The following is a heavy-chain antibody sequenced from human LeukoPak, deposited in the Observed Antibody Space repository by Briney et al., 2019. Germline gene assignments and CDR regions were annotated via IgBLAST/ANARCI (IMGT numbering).Heavy chain of an antibody. J-gene: IGHJ5*02. CDR1: GYTFTSYD. Sequence: ASVKVSCKASGYTFTSYDINWVRQATGQGLEWMGWINAGNGNTKYSQKFQGRVTITRDTSASTAYMELSSLRSEDTAVYYCAREGLIGYSHPCDPWGQGTLVTVSS. CDR3: AREGLIGYSHPCDP. D-gene: IGHD4-11*01. CDR2: INAGNGNT. V-gene: IGHV1-3*01.